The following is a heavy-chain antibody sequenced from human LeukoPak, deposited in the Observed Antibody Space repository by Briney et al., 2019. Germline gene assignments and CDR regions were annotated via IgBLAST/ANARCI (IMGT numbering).Heavy chain of an antibody. J-gene: IGHJ6*03. CDR2: ISAYNGNT. D-gene: IGHD5-18*01. V-gene: IGHV1-18*04. CDR3: ARVSMGTAMVMYYYYYYYMDV. Sequence: ASVKVSCKASGYTFTGYYIHWVRRAPGQGLEWMGWISAYNGNTNYAQKLQGRVTMTTDTSTSTAYMELRSLRSDDTAVYYCARVSMGTAMVMYYYYYYYMDVWGKGTTVTVSS. CDR1: GYTFTGYY.